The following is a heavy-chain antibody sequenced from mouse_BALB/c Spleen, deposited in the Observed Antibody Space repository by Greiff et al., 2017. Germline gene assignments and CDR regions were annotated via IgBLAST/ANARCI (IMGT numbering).Heavy chain of an antibody. CDR1: GFTFSNYW. V-gene: IGHV6-6*02. D-gene: IGHD2-10*01. J-gene: IGHJ4*01. CDR2: IRLKSNNYAT. Sequence: EVKLVESGGGLVQPGGSMKLSCVASGFTFSNYWMNWVRQSPEKGLEWVAEIRLKSNNYATHYAESVKGRFTISRDDSKSSVYLQMNNLRAEDTGIYYCTRRAYYGNYDAMDYWGQGTSVTVSS. CDR3: TRRAYYGNYDAMDY.